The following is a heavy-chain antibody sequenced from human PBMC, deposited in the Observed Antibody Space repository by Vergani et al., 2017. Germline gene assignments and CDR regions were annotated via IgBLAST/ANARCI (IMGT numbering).Heavy chain of an antibody. V-gene: IGHV1-69*04. J-gene: IGHJ6*02. CDR2: IIPILGIA. CDR1: GGTFSSYA. Sequence: QVQLVQSGAEVKKPGSSVKVSCKASGGTFSSYAISWVRQAPGQGLEWMGRIIPILGIANYAQKFQRRVTITADKSTITAYMELSSLRSEDTAVYYCATSITIFGVVIRTDYYYGMDVWGQGTTVTVSS. CDR3: ATSITIFGVVIRTDYYYGMDV. D-gene: IGHD3-3*01.